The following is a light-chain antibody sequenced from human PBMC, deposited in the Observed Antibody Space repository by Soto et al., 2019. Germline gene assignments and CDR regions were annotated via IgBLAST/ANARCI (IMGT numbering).Light chain of an antibody. Sequence: EIVMTQSPATLSVSPGARVTLSCRASQSVSSYLAWYQQKPGQAPRLLIYGASTGATGIPARFSGSGSGTEFILTISSLQSEDFEVYYCQQYSKWPLTFGVGTKVDIX. CDR2: GAS. V-gene: IGKV3-15*01. J-gene: IGKJ4*01. CDR3: QQYSKWPLT. CDR1: QSVSSY.